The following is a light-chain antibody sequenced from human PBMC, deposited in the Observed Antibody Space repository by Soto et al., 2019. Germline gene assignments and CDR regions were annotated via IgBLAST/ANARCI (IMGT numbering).Light chain of an antibody. J-gene: IGKJ1*01. Sequence: EIVLTQSPGTLSLSPGERATLSCRASQSVSSSYLAWYQQKPGQAPRLPIYGASSRATGVPDRFSGGGSGTDFTLTTRRLELEHFAVYYCKQFRSCSWGFGERTKVEIK. V-gene: IGKV3-20*01. CDR2: GAS. CDR1: QSVSSSY. CDR3: KQFRSCSWG.